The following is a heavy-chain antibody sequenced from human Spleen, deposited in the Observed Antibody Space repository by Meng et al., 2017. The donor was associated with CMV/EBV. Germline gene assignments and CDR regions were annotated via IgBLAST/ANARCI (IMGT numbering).Heavy chain of an antibody. Sequence: GESLKISCVASGFTFSAYTMNWVRQAPGKGLEWVSSISSSSSYIFYADSVKGRFTISRDNAKNSLYLQMNSLRAEDTAVYYCARDRRIAVAATRYYYGMDVWGQGTTVTVSS. J-gene: IGHJ6*02. V-gene: IGHV3-21*01. D-gene: IGHD6-19*01. CDR1: GFTFSAYT. CDR2: ISSSSSYI. CDR3: ARDRRIAVAATRYYYGMDV.